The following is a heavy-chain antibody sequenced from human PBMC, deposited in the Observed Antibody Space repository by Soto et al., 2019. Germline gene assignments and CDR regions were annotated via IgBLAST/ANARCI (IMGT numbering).Heavy chain of an antibody. J-gene: IGHJ4*02. D-gene: IGHD2-2*01. CDR3: ARGLVVPAAMPNDY. CDR2: MNPNSGNT. Sequence: ASVKVACKASGYTFTSYDINWVRQATGQGLEWMGWMNPNSGNTGYAQKFQGRVTMTRNTSISTAYMELSSLRSEDTALYYCARGLVVPAAMPNDYWGQGTLVTVSS. CDR1: GYTFTSYD. V-gene: IGHV1-8*01.